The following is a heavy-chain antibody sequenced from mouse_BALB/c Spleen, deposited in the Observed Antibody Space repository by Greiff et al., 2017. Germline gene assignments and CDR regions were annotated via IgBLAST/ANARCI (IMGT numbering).Heavy chain of an antibody. CDR3: AREDDLAWFAY. J-gene: IGHJ3*01. V-gene: IGHV3-6*02. CDR2: ISYDGSN. CDR1: GYSITSGYY. Sequence: DVQLQESGPGLVKPSQSLSLTCSVTGYSITSGYYWNWIRQFPGNKLEWMGYISYDGSNNYNPSLKNRISITRDTSKNQFFLKLNSVTTEDTATYYCAREDDLAWFAYWGQGTLVTVSA. D-gene: IGHD2-4*01.